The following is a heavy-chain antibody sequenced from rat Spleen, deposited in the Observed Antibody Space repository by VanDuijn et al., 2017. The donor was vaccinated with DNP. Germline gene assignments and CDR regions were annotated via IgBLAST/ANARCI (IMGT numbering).Heavy chain of an antibody. J-gene: IGHJ2*01. Sequence: EVKLLESGGGLVQPGGSMRLSCAASGFTFTDFYMNWIRQPAGKAPEWLGCIRTKANGYTTEYNPSVKGRFTISRDNTQNMLYLQMNTLRAEDTATYYCARGGGYYFDYWGQGVMVTVSS. CDR3: ARGGGYYFDY. D-gene: IGHD1-11*01. CDR1: GFTFTDFY. V-gene: IGHV7-7*01. CDR2: IRTKANGYTT.